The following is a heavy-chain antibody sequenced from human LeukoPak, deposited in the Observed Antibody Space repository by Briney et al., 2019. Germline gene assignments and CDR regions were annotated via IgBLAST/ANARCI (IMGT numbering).Heavy chain of an antibody. Sequence: GGSLRLSCAASGFTFSSYAMSWVRQAPGKGLEWVSAISGSGGSTYYADSVKGRFTISRDNSKNTLYPQMNSLRAEDTAVYYCAGYYCSSGTCRKYLDYWGQGTLVTVSS. CDR2: ISGSGGST. CDR1: GFTFSSYA. D-gene: IGHD2-15*01. J-gene: IGHJ4*02. CDR3: AGYYCSSGTCRKYLDY. V-gene: IGHV3-23*01.